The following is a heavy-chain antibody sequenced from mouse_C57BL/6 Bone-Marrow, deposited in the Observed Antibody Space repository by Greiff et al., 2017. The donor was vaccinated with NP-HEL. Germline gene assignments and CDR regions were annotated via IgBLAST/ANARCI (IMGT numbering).Heavy chain of an antibody. CDR3: ARRAVVAHWYFDV. V-gene: IGHV3-1*01. J-gene: IGHJ1*03. D-gene: IGHD1-1*01. Sequence: SLKSRISITHDTSKNHFFLKLNSVTTEDTATYYCARRAVVAHWYFDVWGTGTTVTVSS.